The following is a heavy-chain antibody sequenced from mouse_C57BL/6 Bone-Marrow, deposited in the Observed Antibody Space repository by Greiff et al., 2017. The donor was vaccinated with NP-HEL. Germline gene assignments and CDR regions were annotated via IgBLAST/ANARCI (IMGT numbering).Heavy chain of an antibody. D-gene: IGHD1-1*01. CDR2: IRNKANGYTT. CDR1: GFTFTDYY. Sequence: EVQRVESGGGLVQPGGSLSLSCAASGFTFTDYYMSWVRQPPGKALEWLGFIRNKANGYTTEYSASVKGRFTISRDNSQIILYLQMNALRAEDSATYYCARSSYYYGSSSLFAYWGQGTLVTVSA. V-gene: IGHV7-3*01. J-gene: IGHJ3*01. CDR3: ARSSYYYGSSSLFAY.